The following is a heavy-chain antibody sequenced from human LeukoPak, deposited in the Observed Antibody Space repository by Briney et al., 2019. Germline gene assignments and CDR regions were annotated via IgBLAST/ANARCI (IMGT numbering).Heavy chain of an antibody. CDR3: ARDGRGVVVPAAINHYYYGMDV. CDR2: ISYDGSNK. J-gene: IGHJ6*02. CDR1: EFTFSSYA. Sequence: GGSLRLSCAASEFTFSSYAMHWGRQAPGKGLEWVAVISYDGSNKYYADSVKGRFTISRDNSKNTLYLQMNSLRAEDTAVYYCARDGRGVVVPAAINHYYYGMDVWGQGTTVTVSS. V-gene: IGHV3-30-3*01. D-gene: IGHD2-2*02.